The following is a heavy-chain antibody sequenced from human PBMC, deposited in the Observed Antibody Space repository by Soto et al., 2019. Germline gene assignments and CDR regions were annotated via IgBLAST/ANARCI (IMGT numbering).Heavy chain of an antibody. CDR3: AKVGIQLWLQELDY. D-gene: IGHD5-18*01. CDR2: ISYDGSNK. V-gene: IGHV3-30*18. J-gene: IGHJ4*02. Sequence: GGSLRLSCAASGFTFISYGMHWVRQAPGKGLEWVAVISYDGSNKYYADSVKGRFTISRDNSKNTLYLQMNSLRAEDTAVYYCAKVGIQLWLQELDYWGQGT. CDR1: GFTFISYG.